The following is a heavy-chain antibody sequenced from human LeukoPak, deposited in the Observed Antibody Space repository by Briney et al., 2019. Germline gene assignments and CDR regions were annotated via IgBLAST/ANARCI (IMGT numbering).Heavy chain of an antibody. Sequence: GESLKISCKGSGYSFTSYWIGWVRQVPGKGLEWMGIIYPGDSDTRYSPSFQGQVTISADKSISTAYLQWSSLKASDTAMYYCARRTFGGVIVYYFDYWGQGTLVTVSS. D-gene: IGHD3-16*02. CDR2: IYPGDSDT. CDR3: ARRTFGGVIVYYFDY. J-gene: IGHJ4*02. CDR1: GYSFTSYW. V-gene: IGHV5-51*01.